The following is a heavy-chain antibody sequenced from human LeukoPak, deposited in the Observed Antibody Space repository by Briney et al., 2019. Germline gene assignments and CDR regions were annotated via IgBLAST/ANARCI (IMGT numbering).Heavy chain of an antibody. J-gene: IGHJ4*02. Sequence: GGPLRLSCAASGFTLSSYWMSWVRQAPGKGREWVANIKQDGSEKYYVDSVKGRFTISRDNAKISLYLQMNSLRAEDTAVYYCARVVDHDYGDYYLDYWGQGTLVTVSS. D-gene: IGHD4-17*01. CDR3: ARVVDHDYGDYYLDY. V-gene: IGHV3-7*01. CDR2: IKQDGSEK. CDR1: GFTLSSYW.